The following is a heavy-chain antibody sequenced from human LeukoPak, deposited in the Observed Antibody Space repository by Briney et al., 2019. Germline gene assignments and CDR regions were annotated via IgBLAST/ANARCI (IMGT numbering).Heavy chain of an antibody. CDR2: MNPNSGNT. D-gene: IGHD3-22*01. CDR3: ARTLINYYDSSGYYSY. J-gene: IGHJ4*02. CDR1: GYTFTSYD. V-gene: IGHV1-8*01. Sequence: ASVKVSCKASGYTFTSYDINWVRQATGQGLGWMGWMNPNSGNTGYAQKFQGRVTMTRNTSISTAYMELSSLRSEDTAVYYCARTLINYYDSSGYYSYWGQGTLVTVSS.